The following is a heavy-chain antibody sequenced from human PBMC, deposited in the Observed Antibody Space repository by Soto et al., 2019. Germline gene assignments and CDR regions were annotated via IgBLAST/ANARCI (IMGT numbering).Heavy chain of an antibody. J-gene: IGHJ4*02. CDR2: INHSGST. V-gene: IGHV4-34*01. CDR1: GGSFSGYY. D-gene: IGHD1-1*01. Sequence: QVQLQQWGAGLLKPSETLSLTCAVYGGSFSGYYWSWIRQPPGKGLEWIAEINHSGSTKYNPSLKSRVTISVDTSKNQFSLKLSSVTAADTAVYYCARGTTEWGQGTLVTVSS. CDR3: ARGTTE.